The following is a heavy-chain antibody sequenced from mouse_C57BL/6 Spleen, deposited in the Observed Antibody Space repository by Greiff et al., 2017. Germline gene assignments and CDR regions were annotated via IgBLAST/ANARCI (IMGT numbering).Heavy chain of an antibody. J-gene: IGHJ3*01. Sequence: EVQVVESGGGLVQPGGSMKLSCVASGFTFSNYWMNWVRQSPEKGLEWVAQIRLKSDNYATHYAESVKGRFTISRDDSKSSVYLQMNNLRAEDTGIYYCTGGVYYVLAYWGQGTLVTVSA. CDR3: TGGVYYVLAY. CDR2: IRLKSDNYAT. CDR1: GFTFSNYW. D-gene: IGHD1-1*01. V-gene: IGHV6-3*01.